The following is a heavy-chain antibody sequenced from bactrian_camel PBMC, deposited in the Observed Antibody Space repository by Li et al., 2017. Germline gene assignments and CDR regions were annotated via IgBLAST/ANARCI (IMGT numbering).Heavy chain of an antibody. D-gene: IGHD3*01. V-gene: IGHV3S1*01. CDR1: TYTDSTDSPYC. J-gene: IGHJ4*01. Sequence: QLVESGGGSVQAGGSLRLSCAASTYTDSTDSPYCMAWFRQAPGKEREGVAAIDSDGTTSIADSVKGRFTISRDNAENTLYLQLNSLKTEDTAMYYCSNGNGNPKGQGTQVTVS. CDR2: IDSDGTT.